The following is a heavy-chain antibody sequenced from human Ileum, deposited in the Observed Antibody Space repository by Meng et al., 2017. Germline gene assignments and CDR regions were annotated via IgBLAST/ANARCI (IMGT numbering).Heavy chain of an antibody. D-gene: IGHD5-24*01. Sequence: GGSLRLSCAASGFTFSNYEMNWVRQAPGKGLQWVSKISRGGTIKYYADSVKGRYTISRDNAKNSLYLQVNSLGADDTAVYYCVRDNGDGLYYFDSWGQGTLVTVSS. J-gene: IGHJ4*02. CDR3: VRDNGDGLYYFDS. V-gene: IGHV3-48*03. CDR1: GFTFSNYE. CDR2: ISRGGTIK.